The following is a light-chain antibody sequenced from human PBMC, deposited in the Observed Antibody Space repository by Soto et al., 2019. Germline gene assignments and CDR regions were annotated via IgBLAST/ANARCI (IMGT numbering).Light chain of an antibody. CDR3: QQYNDWPRT. J-gene: IGKJ1*01. CDR2: GAS. Sequence: DIVMTQCPATLSVSPGERATLSCRASQSVSSKLAWYQQKRGQAPRLLMYGASTRATGIPVRFSGSGSGTEFTLIISSLQSEDFAVYYCQQYNDWPRTFGQGTKVEIK. V-gene: IGKV3-15*01. CDR1: QSVSSK.